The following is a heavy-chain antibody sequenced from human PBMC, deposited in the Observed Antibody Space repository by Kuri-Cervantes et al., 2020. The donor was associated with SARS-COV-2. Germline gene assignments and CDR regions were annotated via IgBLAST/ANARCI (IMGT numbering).Heavy chain of an antibody. CDR2: IYYGGST. J-gene: IGHJ5*02. CDR3: ARASVWRFDP. D-gene: IGHD2-8*01. Sequence: SETLSLTCTVSGGSISSGDYYWSWIRQPPGKGLEWIGYIYYGGSTYYNPSLKSRVTISVDTSKNQFSLRLSSVTAADTAVYYCARASVWRFDPWGQGTLVTVSS. V-gene: IGHV4-30-4*01. CDR1: GGSISSGDYY.